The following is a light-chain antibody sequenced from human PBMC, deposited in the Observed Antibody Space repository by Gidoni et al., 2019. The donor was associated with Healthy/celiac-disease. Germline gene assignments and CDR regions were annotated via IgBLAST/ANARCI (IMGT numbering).Light chain of an antibody. J-gene: IGKJ2*02. CDR3: QQYNSYCT. CDR2: DAS. V-gene: IGKV1-5*01. CDR1: QSISSW. Sequence: DIQMTQSPSTLSASVGDRVTITCRASQSISSWLAWYQQKPGKAPKLPIYDASSLESGVPSRFSGSGSGTEFTLTISSLQPDDFATYYCQQYNSYCTFGQGTKLEIK.